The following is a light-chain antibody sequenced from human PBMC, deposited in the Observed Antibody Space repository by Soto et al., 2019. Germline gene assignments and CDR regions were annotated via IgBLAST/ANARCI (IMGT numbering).Light chain of an antibody. CDR2: GAS. Sequence: EIVLTHSPASLYLSPGERATLXCRASQSVESYLVWYQQKPGKAPRLIIFGASNRATGIPARCSGSGSGTDFTLTINSLEPDDFAVYYCQQRASQPSPFAQGTRLEI. CDR1: QSVESY. V-gene: IGKV3-11*01. CDR3: QQRASQPSP. J-gene: IGKJ5*01.